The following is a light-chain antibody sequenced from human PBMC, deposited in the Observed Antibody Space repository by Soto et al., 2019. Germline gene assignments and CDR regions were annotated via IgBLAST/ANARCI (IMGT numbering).Light chain of an antibody. CDR2: GAT. V-gene: IGKV3-15*01. Sequence: EIVLTQSPATLSLSPGERDTLSCRASQSVSSYLAWYQQKPGQAPRLLIHGATTRATGIPDRFSGSGSGTEFTLSISSLQSEDFAVYYCQQYYNWPRTFGQGTKVDIK. CDR1: QSVSSY. CDR3: QQYYNWPRT. J-gene: IGKJ1*01.